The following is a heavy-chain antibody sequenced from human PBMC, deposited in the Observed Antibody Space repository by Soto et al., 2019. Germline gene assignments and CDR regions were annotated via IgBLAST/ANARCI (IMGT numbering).Heavy chain of an antibody. D-gene: IGHD4-17*01. V-gene: IGHV4-59*01. J-gene: IGHJ5*02. CDR3: ARRVAVTTVTTHNWFDP. CDR2: IYYSGST. CDR1: GGSISSYY. Sequence: PSETLSLTCTVSGGSISSYYWSWIRQPPGKGLEWIGYIYYSGSTNYNPSLKSRVTISVDTSKNQFSLKLSSVTAADTAVYYCARRVAVTTVTTHNWFDPWGQGTLVTVSS.